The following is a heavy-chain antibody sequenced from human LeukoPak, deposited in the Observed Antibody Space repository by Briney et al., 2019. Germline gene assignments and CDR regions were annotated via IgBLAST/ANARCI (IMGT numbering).Heavy chain of an antibody. V-gene: IGHV4-59*01. CDR1: GDSFSAYY. D-gene: IGHD3-3*01. CDR3: ARSRVWSDYWGYFDY. J-gene: IGHJ4*02. CDR2: VYHSGST. Sequence: SETLSLTCVVFGDSFSAYYWSWIRQPPGEGLEWIGYVYHSGSTNYNPSHKSRVTVSVDMAKNQISLKMSSVTAADTAVFYCARSRVWSDYWGYFDYWGQGILVTVSS.